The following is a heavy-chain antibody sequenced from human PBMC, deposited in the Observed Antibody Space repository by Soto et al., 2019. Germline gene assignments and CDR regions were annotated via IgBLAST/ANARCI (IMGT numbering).Heavy chain of an antibody. CDR3: ARVLRDSSGWYGRLVDD. D-gene: IGHD6-19*01. CDR2: IYHSGST. V-gene: IGHV4-4*03. J-gene: IGHJ4*02. CDR1: GCSFSRSTW. Sequence: PETLSLTWAVSGCSFSRSTWWRGVRQPPGGGLEWIGEIYHSGSTNSNPSLKSRVTISVDKSKNQFSLKLSSVTAADTAVYYCARVLRDSSGWYGRLVDDWGQGTLVTVSS.